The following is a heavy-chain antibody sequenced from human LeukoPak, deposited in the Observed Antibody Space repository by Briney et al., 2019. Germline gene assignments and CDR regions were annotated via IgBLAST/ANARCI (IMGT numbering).Heavy chain of an antibody. CDR1: GDSVSSNRAP. J-gene: IGHJ4*02. D-gene: IGHD4-23*01. Sequence: SQTLSLTCAISGDSVSSNRAPWNWIRQSPSRGLEWLGRIYYRSKWYNDYAVSVKSRITINPDTSKNQFSLQLNSVTPEDTDVYHCAIVRDGGTSDYWGQGTLVTVSS. CDR3: AIVRDGGTSDY. V-gene: IGHV6-1*01. CDR2: IYYRSKWYN.